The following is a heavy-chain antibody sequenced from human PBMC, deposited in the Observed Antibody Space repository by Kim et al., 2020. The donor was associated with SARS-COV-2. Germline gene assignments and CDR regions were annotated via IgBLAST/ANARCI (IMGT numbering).Heavy chain of an antibody. CDR2: ISSSSSTI. J-gene: IGHJ4*02. D-gene: IGHD5-12*01. CDR3: ARGRKMATIRGDLGY. Sequence: GGSLRLSCAASGFTFSSYSMNWVRQAPGKGLEWVSYISSSSSTIYYADSVKGRFTISRDNAKNSLYLQMNSLRAEDTAVYYCARGRKMATIRGDLGYWGQGTLVTVSS. CDR1: GFTFSSYS. V-gene: IGHV3-48*04.